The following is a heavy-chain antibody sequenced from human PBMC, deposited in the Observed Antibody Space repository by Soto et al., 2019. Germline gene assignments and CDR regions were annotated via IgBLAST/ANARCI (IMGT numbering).Heavy chain of an antibody. J-gene: IGHJ4*02. CDR1: EYSFTSYW. Sequence: PGGSLEISCQASEYSFTSYWMRWVRQVPGKGLEGRGIIYPGDCDTRNSPSFQGEVTVSAEKPSRTAFLRWNRLKASDTAMYYCVRSANSAWYIFDYWGQGILVTVSS. V-gene: IGHV5-51*01. CDR2: IYPGDCDT. D-gene: IGHD6-19*01. CDR3: VRSANSAWYIFDY.